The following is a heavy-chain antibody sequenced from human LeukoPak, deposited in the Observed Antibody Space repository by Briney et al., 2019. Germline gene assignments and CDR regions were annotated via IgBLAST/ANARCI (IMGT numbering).Heavy chain of an antibody. CDR2: ISGSGAST. V-gene: IGHV3-23*01. CDR3: AKSFRGYTGSYFDY. CDR1: EFSFGGYA. J-gene: IGHJ4*02. Sequence: GGSLRLSCATSEFSFGGYAMSWVRQAPGNGLEWVSAISGSGASTYYADSVRGQFSISRDNSENTLYLQMNSLRADDTAVYYCAKSFRGYTGSYFDYWGQGTLVTVSS. D-gene: IGHD2-2*02.